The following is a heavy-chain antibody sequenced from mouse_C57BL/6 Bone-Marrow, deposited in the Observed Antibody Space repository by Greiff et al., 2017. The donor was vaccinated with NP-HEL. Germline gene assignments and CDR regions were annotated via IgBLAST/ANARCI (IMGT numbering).Heavy chain of an antibody. CDR3: ARPYDGYSPYWYFDV. Sequence: VHVKQSGAELVRPGSSVKMSCKTSGYTFTSYGINWVKQRPGQGLEWIGYIYIGNGYTEYNEKFKGKATLTSDTSSSTAYMQLSSLTSEDSAIYFCARPYDGYSPYWYFDVWGTGTTVTVSS. CDR1: GYTFTSYG. V-gene: IGHV1-58*01. J-gene: IGHJ1*03. D-gene: IGHD2-3*01. CDR2: IYIGNGYT.